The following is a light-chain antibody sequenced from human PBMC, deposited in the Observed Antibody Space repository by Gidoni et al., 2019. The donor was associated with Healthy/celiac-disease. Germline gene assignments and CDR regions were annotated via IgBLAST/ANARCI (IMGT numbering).Light chain of an antibody. J-gene: IGLJ2*01. V-gene: IGLV1-40*01. CDR3: QSYDSSLSVV. CDR1: SSNIGAGYD. CDR2: GNS. Sequence: QSVLTHPPSVSGAPGQRVTISCTGTSSNIGAGYDVHWYQQLPGTAPKLLIYGNSNRPSWVPDRFSGSQSGTSASLAIAGLQAEDEADYYCQSYDSSLSVVFGGGTKLTVL.